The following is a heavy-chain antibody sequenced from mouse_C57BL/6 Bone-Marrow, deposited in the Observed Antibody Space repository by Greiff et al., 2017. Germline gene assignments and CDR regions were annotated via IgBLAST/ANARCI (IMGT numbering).Heavy chain of an antibody. CDR3: ARVTVWLLEWYWDV. D-gene: IGHD2-3*01. CDR2: INSDGSST. Sequence: EVMLVEPEGGLVQPGSSMKLSCTASGFTFSDYYMAWVRQGPGKGLEWVGNINSDGSSTYYQESLKSRFIISRDNAKNTIYLQMSSLKSEDAASYFCARVTVWLLEWYWDVWGTGTAVTVSS. J-gene: IGHJ1*03. V-gene: IGHV5-16*01. CDR1: GFTFSDYY.